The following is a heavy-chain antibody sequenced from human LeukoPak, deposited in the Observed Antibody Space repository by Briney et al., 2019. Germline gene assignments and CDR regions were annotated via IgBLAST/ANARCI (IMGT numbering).Heavy chain of an antibody. CDR1: GFTFGDYA. D-gene: IGHD6-13*01. CDR2: IRSKAYGGTP. CDR3: TRYIAAAGIYFDY. V-gene: IGHV3-49*04. J-gene: IGHJ4*02. Sequence: GGSLRFSCRASGFTFGDYALSWVRQAPGKGLEWVGFIRSKAYGGTPDYAASVKGRFTISRDDSKSIAYLQMSSLKTEDTAVYYCTRYIAAAGIYFDYWGQGTLLTVSS.